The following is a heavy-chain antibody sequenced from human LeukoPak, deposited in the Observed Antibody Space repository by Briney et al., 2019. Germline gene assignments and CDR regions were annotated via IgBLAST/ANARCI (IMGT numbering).Heavy chain of an antibody. D-gene: IGHD2-2*01. V-gene: IGHV4-38-2*01. CDR2: IYHSGST. CDR3: AGSEYCSSTSCPFDY. J-gene: IGHJ4*02. Sequence: ATETLSLTCAVSGYSISSGYYWGWIRQPPGKGLEWIGSIYHSGSTYYNPSLKSRVTISVDTSKNQFSLKLSSVTAADTAVYYCAGSEYCSSTSCPFDYWGQGTQVTVSS. CDR1: GYSISSGYY.